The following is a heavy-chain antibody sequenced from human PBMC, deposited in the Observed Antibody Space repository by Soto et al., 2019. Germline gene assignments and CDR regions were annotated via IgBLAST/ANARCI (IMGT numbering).Heavy chain of an antibody. CDR2: ISGSGGST. V-gene: IGHV3-23*01. Sequence: EVQLLESGGGLVQPGGSLRLSCAASGFTFSSYAMSWVRQAPGKGLEWVSAISGSGGSTYYADSVKGRFTISRDNSKNTLYLQMNSLRAEDTAVYYCAKDGITMIVVVIGNYFDYWGQGTLVTVSS. CDR1: GFTFSSYA. CDR3: AKDGITMIVVVIGNYFDY. D-gene: IGHD3-22*01. J-gene: IGHJ4*02.